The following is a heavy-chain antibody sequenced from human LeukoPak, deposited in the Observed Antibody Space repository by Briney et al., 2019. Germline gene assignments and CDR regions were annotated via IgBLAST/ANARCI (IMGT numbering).Heavy chain of an antibody. CDR1: GLTVSTNY. D-gene: IGHD6-19*01. V-gene: IGHV3-66*01. J-gene: IGHJ4*02. CDR3: ARVGQWLSYYFDY. Sequence: PGGSLRLSCVVSGLTVSTNYMSWVRQAPGKGLEWVSLIYSGGSTYYADSVKGRFIISRDNSKNTLYLQMNSLRAEDTAVYYCARVGQWLSYYFDYWGQGTLVTVSS. CDR2: IYSGGST.